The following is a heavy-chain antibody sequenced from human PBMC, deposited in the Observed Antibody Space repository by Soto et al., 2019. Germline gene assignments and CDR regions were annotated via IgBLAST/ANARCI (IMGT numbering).Heavy chain of an antibody. J-gene: IGHJ4*02. V-gene: IGHV1-69*02. CDR3: GSSFLYYGDHLNSDY. D-gene: IGHD4-17*01. Sequence: QVQLVQSGAEVKKPGSSVKVSCKASGGTFSSYTISWVRQAPGQGLEWMGRIIPILGIANYAQKFQGRVTITADKSTSTAYMELSSLRSEDTAVYYCGSSFLYYGDHLNSDYWLQGTLITVPS. CDR2: IIPILGIA. CDR1: GGTFSSYT.